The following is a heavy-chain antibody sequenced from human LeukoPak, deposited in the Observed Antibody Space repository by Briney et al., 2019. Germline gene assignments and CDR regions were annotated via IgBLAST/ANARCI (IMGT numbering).Heavy chain of an antibody. J-gene: IGHJ4*02. D-gene: IGHD6-6*01. CDR2: IIPIFGTA. CDR3: ASPLGIAALNY. Sequence: ASVKVSCKASGGTFSSYAISWVRQAPGQGLEWMGGIIPIFGTANYAQKFQGRVTITADESTSTAYMELSRLRSGDTAVYYCASPLGIAALNYWGQGTLVTVSS. V-gene: IGHV1-69*13. CDR1: GGTFSSYA.